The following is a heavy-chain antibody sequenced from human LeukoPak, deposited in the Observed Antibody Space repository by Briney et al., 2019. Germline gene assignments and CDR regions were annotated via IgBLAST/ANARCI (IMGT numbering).Heavy chain of an antibody. Sequence: ASVKVSCKVSGYTLTELSMHWVRQAPGKGVEWMGGFDPEDGETIYAQKFQGRVTMTEDTSTDTAYMELSSLRSEDTAVYYCATVSSSSGWELDYWGQGTLVTVSS. CDR1: GYTLTELS. CDR3: ATVSSSSGWELDY. V-gene: IGHV1-24*01. J-gene: IGHJ4*02. D-gene: IGHD6-19*01. CDR2: FDPEDGET.